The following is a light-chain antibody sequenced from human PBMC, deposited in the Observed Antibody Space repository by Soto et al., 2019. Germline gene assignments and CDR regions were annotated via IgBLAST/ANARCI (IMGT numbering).Light chain of an antibody. CDR1: SSDVGTYNF. J-gene: IGLJ3*02. V-gene: IGLV2-14*01. CDR3: TSYTRYSTLRV. Sequence: QSALTQPASVSGSPGQSITISCTGTSSDVGTYNFVSWYQQHPGKAPKLIISEVSNRPSGVSNRFSGYKSGNTASLTISGLQAEDEGDYYCTSYTRYSTLRVFGGGTKVTVL. CDR2: EVS.